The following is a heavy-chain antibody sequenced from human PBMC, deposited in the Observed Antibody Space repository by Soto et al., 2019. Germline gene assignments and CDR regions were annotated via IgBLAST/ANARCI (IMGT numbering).Heavy chain of an antibody. D-gene: IGHD5-12*01. Sequence: ASVKVSCKASGYTFTSYYMHWVRQAPGQGXEWMGIINPSGGSTSYARKFQGRVTMTRDTSTSTVYMELSSLRSEDTAVYYCARDKGGYSGYDSLRYYYYYGMDVWGQGTTVTVS. J-gene: IGHJ6*02. CDR1: GYTFTSYY. CDR2: INPSGGST. CDR3: ARDKGGYSGYDSLRYYYYYGMDV. V-gene: IGHV1-46*01.